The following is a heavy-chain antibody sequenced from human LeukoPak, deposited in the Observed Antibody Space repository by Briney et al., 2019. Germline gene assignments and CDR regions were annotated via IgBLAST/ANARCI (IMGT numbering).Heavy chain of an antibody. V-gene: IGHV4-30-2*01. CDR3: ARDFALLWFGELLLNWFDP. D-gene: IGHD3-10*01. CDR2: IYHSGST. J-gene: IGHJ5*02. CDR1: GGSISSGGYS. Sequence: SETLSLTCAVSGGSISSGGYSWSWIRQPPGKGLEWIGYIYHSGSTYYNPSFKSRVTISVDTSKNQFSLKLSSVTAADTAVYYCARDFALLWFGELLLNWFDPWGQGTLVTVSS.